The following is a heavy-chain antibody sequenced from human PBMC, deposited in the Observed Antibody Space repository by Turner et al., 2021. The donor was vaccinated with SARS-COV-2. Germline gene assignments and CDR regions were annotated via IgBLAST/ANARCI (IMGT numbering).Heavy chain of an antibody. Sequence: QVQLVESGGGVVQPGRSLRLSCAASGITFSSHGMHWVRQAPGKGLEWVAVLWNDGSQKYYADSVKGRFTISRDNSKNMVYLQMNSLRAEDTAVYYCARLDDSGHWGAFDIWGQGTMVTVSS. CDR1: GITFSSHG. CDR3: ARLDDSGHWGAFDI. V-gene: IGHV3-33*01. D-gene: IGHD3-22*01. CDR2: LWNDGSQK. J-gene: IGHJ3*02.